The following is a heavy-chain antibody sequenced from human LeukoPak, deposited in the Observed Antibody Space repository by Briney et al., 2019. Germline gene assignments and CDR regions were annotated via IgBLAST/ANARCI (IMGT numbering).Heavy chain of an antibody. J-gene: IGHJ4*02. CDR1: GFTFSSYS. Sequence: SGGSLRLSCAASGFTFSSYSMNWVRQAPGKGLEWVSYISSSSSTIYYADSVKGRFTISRDNAKNSLYLQMNSLRAEDTAVYYCARDQGMATDYWGQGTLVTVSS. CDR3: ARDQGMATDY. CDR2: ISSSSSTI. V-gene: IGHV3-48*01. D-gene: IGHD5-24*01.